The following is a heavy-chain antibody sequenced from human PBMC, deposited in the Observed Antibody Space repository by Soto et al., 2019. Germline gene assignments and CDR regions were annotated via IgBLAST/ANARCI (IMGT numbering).Heavy chain of an antibody. D-gene: IGHD4-4*01. CDR2: IYHSGSS. V-gene: IGHV4-4*02. J-gene: IGHJ6*03. CDR3: ARSAPYREDYYYYMDV. CDR1: SGSISSSNW. Sequence: QVQLQESGPGLVKPSGTLSLTCAVSSGSISSSNWWSWVRQPPGKGLEWIGEIYHSGSSNYNPSLKSRVTTSVDKSKNQFSLKLSSVTAADTAVYYCARSAPYREDYYYYMDVWGKGTTVTVSS.